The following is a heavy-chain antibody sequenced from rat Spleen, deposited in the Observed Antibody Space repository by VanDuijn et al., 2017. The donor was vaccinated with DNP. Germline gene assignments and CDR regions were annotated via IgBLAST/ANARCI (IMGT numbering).Heavy chain of an antibody. CDR3: ARADSTVGYAMDA. D-gene: IGHD1-1*01. Sequence: DSVKGRFTISRDNAKSTLYLQMDSLRSEETATYYCARADSTVGYAMDAWGQGTSVTVSS. V-gene: IGHV5S11*01. J-gene: IGHJ4*01.